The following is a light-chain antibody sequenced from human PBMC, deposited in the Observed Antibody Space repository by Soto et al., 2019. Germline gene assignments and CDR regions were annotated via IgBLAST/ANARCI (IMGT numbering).Light chain of an antibody. Sequence: QSVLTQPRSVSGSPGQSVTISCSGTSSDVGGYNYVSWYQQHPGKAPKVMIYDVSKRPSGVPDRFSGSKSGNTASLTISGLQAEDGADYYCCSYAGSYIYVFGSGTKLTVL. J-gene: IGLJ1*01. CDR1: SSDVGGYNY. CDR2: DVS. V-gene: IGLV2-11*01. CDR3: CSYAGSYIYV.